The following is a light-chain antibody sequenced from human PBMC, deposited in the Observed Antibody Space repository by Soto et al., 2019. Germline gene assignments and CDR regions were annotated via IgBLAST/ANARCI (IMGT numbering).Light chain of an antibody. Sequence: DIQMTQSPSSLSASVGDRVTISCRSSQSVFKSLNWYQQRPGKAPNLLVYEATSLETGVSSRFSGSGSGKDFTLTISSLQPEDFATYYCQQSYVSPWTFGQGTKVEI. J-gene: IGKJ1*01. CDR1: QSVFKS. CDR2: EAT. V-gene: IGKV1-39*01. CDR3: QQSYVSPWT.